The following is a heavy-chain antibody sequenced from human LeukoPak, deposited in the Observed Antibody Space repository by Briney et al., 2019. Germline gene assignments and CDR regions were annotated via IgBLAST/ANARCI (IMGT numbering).Heavy chain of an antibody. Sequence: PGGSLRLSCAASGFTFSSYAMSWVRQAPGKGLEWVSAISGSGGSTYYADSVKGRFTISRDNSKNTLYLQMNSLRAEGTAVYYCAKENSGWYISNYYYGMDVWGQGTTVTVSS. V-gene: IGHV3-23*01. D-gene: IGHD6-19*01. J-gene: IGHJ6*02. CDR3: AKENSGWYISNYYYGMDV. CDR1: GFTFSSYA. CDR2: ISGSGGST.